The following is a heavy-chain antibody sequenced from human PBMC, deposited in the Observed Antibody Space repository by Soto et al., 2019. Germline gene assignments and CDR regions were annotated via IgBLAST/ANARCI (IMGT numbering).Heavy chain of an antibody. CDR2: IYYSGST. J-gene: IGHJ5*02. V-gene: IGHV4-31*03. CDR1: GGSISSGGYY. Sequence: SETLSLTCTVSGGSISSGGYYWSWIRQHPGKGLEWIGYIYYSGSTYYNPSLKSRVTISVDTSKNRFSLKLSSVTAADTAVYYCARELNWTYVLLPWGQGTLVTVSS. D-gene: IGHD1-7*01. CDR3: ARELNWTYVLLP.